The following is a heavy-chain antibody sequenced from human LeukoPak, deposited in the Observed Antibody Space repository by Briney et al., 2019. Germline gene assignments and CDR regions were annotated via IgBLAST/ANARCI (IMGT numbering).Heavy chain of an antibody. V-gene: IGHV3-30*03. CDR1: GFTFSSYG. D-gene: IGHD1-26*01. J-gene: IGHJ3*02. CDR3: APSGSYYRGAFDI. CDR2: ISYDGSNK. Sequence: GGSLRLSCAASGFTFSSYGMHWVRQAPGKGLEWVAVISYDGSNKYYADSVKGRFTISRDNSKNTLYLQMNSLRAEDTAVYYCAPSGSYYRGAFDIWGQGTMDTVSS.